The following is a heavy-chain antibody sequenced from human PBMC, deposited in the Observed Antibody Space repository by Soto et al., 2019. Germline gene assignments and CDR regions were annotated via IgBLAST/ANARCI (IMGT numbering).Heavy chain of an antibody. V-gene: IGHV1-3*01. D-gene: IGHD1-20*01. CDR1: GYTFTTYA. CDR3: ARGITLPTPLDY. CDR2: INAGNGNT. Sequence: ASVKVSCKASGYTFTTYAMHWVRQAPGQRLEWMGWINAGNGNTKYSQKFQGRVTVTRDTSASTAYMELSSLRSEDTAVYYCARGITLPTPLDYWGQGTLVTVSS. J-gene: IGHJ4*02.